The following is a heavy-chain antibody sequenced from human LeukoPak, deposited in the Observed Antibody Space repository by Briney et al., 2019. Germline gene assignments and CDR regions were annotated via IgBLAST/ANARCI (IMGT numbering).Heavy chain of an antibody. V-gene: IGHV3-53*01. CDR1: GFTVSSNY. Sequence: GGSLRLSCAASGFTVSSNYMSWVRQAPGKGLKWVSVIYSGGSTYYADSVKGRFTISRDNSKNTLYLQMNSLRAEDTAVYYCARGNGEYSSPENWFDPWGQGTLVTVSS. CDR2: IYSGGST. J-gene: IGHJ5*02. CDR3: ARGNGEYSSPENWFDP. D-gene: IGHD6-6*01.